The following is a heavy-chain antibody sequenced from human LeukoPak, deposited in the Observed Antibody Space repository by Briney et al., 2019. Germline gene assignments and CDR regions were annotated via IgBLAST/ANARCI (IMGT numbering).Heavy chain of an antibody. CDR3: AGYYGGKFDY. D-gene: IGHD4-23*01. J-gene: IGHJ4*02. V-gene: IGHV3-66*02. CDR2: IYSDGTT. Sequence: GGSLRLSCAASGFAVSANYMSWVRKAPGKGLEWVSLIYSDGTTKCADSVKGRFTISRDNTKNTLYLQMNSLRADDTAVYYCAGYYGGKFDYWGQGTLVTVSS. CDR1: GFAVSANY.